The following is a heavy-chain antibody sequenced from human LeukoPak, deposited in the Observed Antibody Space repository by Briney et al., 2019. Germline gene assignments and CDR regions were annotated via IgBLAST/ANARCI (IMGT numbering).Heavy chain of an antibody. CDR3: ARESESSGWYDY. D-gene: IGHD6-19*01. V-gene: IGHV3-43*02. CDR2: ISGDGGST. Sequence: GGSLRLSCAAPGFMFHDYAIHWVRQAPGKGLEWVSLISGDGGSTFYADSVKGRFTISRDNSKNSLYLQMNSLRSDDTALYYCARESESSGWYDYWGQGALVTVSS. CDR1: GFMFHDYA. J-gene: IGHJ4*02.